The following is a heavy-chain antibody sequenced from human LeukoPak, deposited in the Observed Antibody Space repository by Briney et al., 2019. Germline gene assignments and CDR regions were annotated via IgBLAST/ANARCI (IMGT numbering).Heavy chain of an antibody. D-gene: IGHD5-18*01. CDR3: ARRYTAMADRYYYYYMDV. V-gene: IGHV1-2*02. Sequence: RASVKVSCKTSGYTFTGYYMHWVRQAPGQGLEWMGWINPNSGGTNYAQKFQGRVTMTRDTSISTAYMELSRLRSDDTAVYYCARRYTAMADRYYYYYMDVWGKGTTVTISS. CDR1: GYTFTGYY. J-gene: IGHJ6*03. CDR2: INPNSGGT.